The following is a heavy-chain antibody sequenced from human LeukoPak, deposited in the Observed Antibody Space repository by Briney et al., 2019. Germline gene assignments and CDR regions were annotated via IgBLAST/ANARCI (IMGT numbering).Heavy chain of an antibody. CDR3: ARAVLVSSGWYWDYYYYYGMDV. Sequence: SVKVSCKASGGTFSSYAISWVRQAPGQGLEWMGGIIPIFGTANYAQKFQGRVTITTDESTSTAYMELSSLRSEDTAVYYCARAVLVSSGWYWDYYYYYGMDVWGQGTTVTVSS. D-gene: IGHD6-19*01. V-gene: IGHV1-69*05. CDR2: IIPIFGTA. J-gene: IGHJ6*02. CDR1: GGTFSSYA.